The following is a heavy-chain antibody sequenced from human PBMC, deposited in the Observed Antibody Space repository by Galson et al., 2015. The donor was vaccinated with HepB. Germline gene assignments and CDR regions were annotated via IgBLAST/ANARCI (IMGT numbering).Heavy chain of an antibody. CDR1: GGTFRSFP. V-gene: IGHV1-69*13. D-gene: IGHD3-22*01. Sequence: SVKVSCKASGGTFRSFPINWVRQAPGQGLEWMGGIIPIFGTTNYAQRFQGRVTITADESTSTAYMELSNLRFEDTAVYYCARGAPLGVSVIVVDFGCLFDFWGQGTLVTVSS. CDR2: IIPIFGTT. CDR3: ARGAPLGVSVIVVDFGCLFDF. J-gene: IGHJ4*02.